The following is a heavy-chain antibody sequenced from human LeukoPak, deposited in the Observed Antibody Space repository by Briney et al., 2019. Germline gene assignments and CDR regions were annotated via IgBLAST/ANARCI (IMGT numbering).Heavy chain of an antibody. D-gene: IGHD3-10*01. CDR2: IYYSGST. CDR1: GGSISSYY. Sequence: SETLSLTCTVSGGSISSYYWSWIRQPPGKGLEWIGYIYYSGSTNYNPSLKSRVTISVDTSKNQFSLKLSSVTAADTAVYYCARGSVSGQYYGSGSYYPRWGQGTLVTVSS. J-gene: IGHJ4*02. V-gene: IGHV4-59*01. CDR3: ARGSVSGQYYGSGSYYPR.